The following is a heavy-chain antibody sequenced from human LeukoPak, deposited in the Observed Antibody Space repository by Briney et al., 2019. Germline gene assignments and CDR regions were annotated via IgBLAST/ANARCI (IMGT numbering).Heavy chain of an antibody. CDR3: AKDMGPGRRQQLVPYYFDY. J-gene: IGHJ4*02. D-gene: IGHD6-13*01. Sequence: PGGSLRLSCAASGFTFDDYAMHWVRQAPGKGLEWVSGISWNSGSIGYADSVKGRFTISRDNAKNSLYLQMNSLRAEDTALYYCAKDMGPGRRQQLVPYYFDYWGQGTLVTVSS. V-gene: IGHV3-9*01. CDR1: GFTFDDYA. CDR2: ISWNSGSI.